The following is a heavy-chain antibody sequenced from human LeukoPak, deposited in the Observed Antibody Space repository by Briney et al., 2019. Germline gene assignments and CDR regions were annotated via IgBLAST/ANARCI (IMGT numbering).Heavy chain of an antibody. CDR3: ARESDSGGYRFDS. J-gene: IGHJ4*02. CDR1: GFTFSSYE. D-gene: IGHD3-22*01. Sequence: PGGSLRLSCAASGFTFSSYEFIWVRQAPGKGLEWISYISLSGTNINYADSVQGRFAISRDNATSSLYLQMSSLRTDDTAIYYCARESDSGGYRFDSWGQGSLVTVSS. CDR2: ISLSGTNI. V-gene: IGHV3-48*03.